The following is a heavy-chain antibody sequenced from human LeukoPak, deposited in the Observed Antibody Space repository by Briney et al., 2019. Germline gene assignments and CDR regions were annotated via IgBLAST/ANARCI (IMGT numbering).Heavy chain of an antibody. Sequence: PGGSLRLSCAASGFTFSSYAMSWIRQPPGKGLEWIGEINHSGSTNYNPSLKSRVTISVDTSKNQFSLKLSSVTAADTAVYYCARRSSVVVPAAIGADWFDPWGQGTLVTVSS. J-gene: IGHJ5*02. D-gene: IGHD2-2*01. CDR2: INHSGST. CDR3: ARRSSVVVPAAIGADWFDP. CDR1: GFTFSSYA. V-gene: IGHV4-34*01.